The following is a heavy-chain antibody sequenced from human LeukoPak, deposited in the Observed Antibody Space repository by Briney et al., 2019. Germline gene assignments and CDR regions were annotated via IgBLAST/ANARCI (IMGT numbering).Heavy chain of an antibody. CDR3: ARAIGARWELLGAFDF. Sequence: GGSLRLSCAASGFTFSSYSMNWVRQAPGKGLEWVSSISSSSSYIYYADSVKGRFIISRDNAKNSLFLQMNSLRAEDTAVYYCARAIGARWELLGAFDFWGQGTMVTVSS. CDR1: GFTFSSYS. J-gene: IGHJ3*01. D-gene: IGHD1-26*01. CDR2: ISSSSSYI. V-gene: IGHV3-21*01.